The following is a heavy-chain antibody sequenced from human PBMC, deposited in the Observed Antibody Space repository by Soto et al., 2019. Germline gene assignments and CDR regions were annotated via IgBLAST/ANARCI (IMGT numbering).Heavy chain of an antibody. CDR2: ISWNSGSI. CDR1: ELTLDVNA. CDR3: AKSPSYYGDFDY. D-gene: IGHD4-17*01. Sequence: EVQLVGSGGGLLKLGGSLRLSFEAPELTLDVNAMHGVRQAPGRGLEWVSGISWNSGSIGYADSVKGRFTISRDNAKNSLYLQMNSLRAEDTALYYCAKSPSYYGDFDYWGQGTLVTVSS. J-gene: IGHJ4*02. V-gene: IGHV3-9*01.